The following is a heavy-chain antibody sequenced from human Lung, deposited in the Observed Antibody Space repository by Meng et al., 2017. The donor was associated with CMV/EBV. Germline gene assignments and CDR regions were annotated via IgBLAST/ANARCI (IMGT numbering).Heavy chain of an antibody. J-gene: IGHJ6*02. CDR1: GFTFSSYE. V-gene: IGHV3-48*03. D-gene: IGHD3-3*01. CDR3: ARDRPYYDFWSGYGMDV. CDR2: ISSSGSTI. Sequence: RISCAASGFTFSSYEMNWVRQAPGKGLEWVSYISSSGSTIYYADSVKGRFTISRDNAKNSLYLQMNSLRAEDTAVYYCARDRPYYDFWSGYGMDVWXQGTTVTVSS.